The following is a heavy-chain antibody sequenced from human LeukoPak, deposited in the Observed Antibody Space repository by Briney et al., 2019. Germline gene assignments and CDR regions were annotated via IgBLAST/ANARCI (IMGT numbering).Heavy chain of an antibody. CDR3: ARDHNSESYYYYYYMDV. D-gene: IGHD1-26*01. J-gene: IGHJ6*03. V-gene: IGHV4-59*02. CDR2: IYHSGST. Sequence: PSETLSLTCTVSGVSVSSYHWSWIRQPPGKGLEWIGKIYHSGSTNYNPSLKSRVTISVDTSKIQFSMKLRSVNAADTAVYYCARDHNSESYYYYYYMDVWGKGTTVTVSS. CDR1: GVSVSSYH.